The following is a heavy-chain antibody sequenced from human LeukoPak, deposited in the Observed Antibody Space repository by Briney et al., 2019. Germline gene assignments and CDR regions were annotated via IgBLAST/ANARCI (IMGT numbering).Heavy chain of an antibody. V-gene: IGHV4-59*01. CDR3: ARVPSSGWYYFDY. D-gene: IGHD6-19*01. CDR2: IHYSGST. CDR1: GGSISSYY. Sequence: PSETLSLTCTVSGGSISSYYWSWIRQPPGKGLEWIGYIHYSGSTNYNPSLKSRVTISVDTSKNQFSLKLSSVTAADTAVYYCARVPSSGWYYFDYWGQGTLVTVSS. J-gene: IGHJ4*02.